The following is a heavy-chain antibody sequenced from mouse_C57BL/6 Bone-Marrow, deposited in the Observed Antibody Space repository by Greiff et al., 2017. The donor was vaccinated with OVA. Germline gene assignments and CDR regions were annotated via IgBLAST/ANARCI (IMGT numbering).Heavy chain of an antibody. J-gene: IGHJ1*03. CDR1: GFSFNTYA. Sequence: GGGLVQPKGSLKLSCAASGFSFNTYAMNWVRQAPGKGLEWVARIRSKSNNYATYYADSVKDRFTISRDDSESMLYLQMNNLKTEDTAMYYCVRHDVYWYFDVWGTGTPVTVSS. CDR2: IRSKSNNYAT. V-gene: IGHV10-1*01. CDR3: VRHDVYWYFDV. D-gene: IGHD2-3*01.